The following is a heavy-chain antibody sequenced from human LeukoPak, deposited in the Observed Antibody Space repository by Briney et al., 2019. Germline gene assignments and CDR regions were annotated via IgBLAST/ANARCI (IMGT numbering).Heavy chain of an antibody. CDR1: GFTFSSYW. Sequence: GGSLRLSCAASGFTFSSYWMHWVRQVPGKGLVWVSRISTGGSSTSYGGSVQGRFTISRDNAKNTLYLQMNSLRAEDTAVYYCARRRDGYNPELDYWGQGTLVTVSS. D-gene: IGHD5-24*01. J-gene: IGHJ4*02. CDR3: ARRRDGYNPELDY. V-gene: IGHV3-74*01. CDR2: ISTGGSST.